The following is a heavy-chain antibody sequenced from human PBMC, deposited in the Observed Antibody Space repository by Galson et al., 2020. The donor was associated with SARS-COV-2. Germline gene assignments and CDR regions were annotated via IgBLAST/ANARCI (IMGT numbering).Heavy chain of an antibody. V-gene: IGHV3-23*01. CDR3: AKDRLYCSGGSCATDYFDY. CDR2: IGGSSGNT. D-gene: IGHD2-15*01. J-gene: IGHJ4*02. CDR1: GFTFSSYA. Sequence: GGSLRLSCAASGFTFSSYATSWVRQAPGKGLEWVSAIGGSSGNTYYADSVKGRVTISRDNSKNTLYLQMNSLRAEDTAIYYCAKDRLYCSGGSCATDYFDYWGQGTLVTVSS.